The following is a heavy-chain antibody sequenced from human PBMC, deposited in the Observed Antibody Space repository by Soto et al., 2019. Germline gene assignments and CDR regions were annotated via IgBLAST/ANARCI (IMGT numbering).Heavy chain of an antibody. Sequence: SETLSLTCTVSDASISSFYWSWIRQPAGKGLEWIGRIYSSGSTNYNPSLKSRVTMSVDTSKNQFSLKLSSVTAADTAVYYCARTWVQLWSYYFDSWGQGTLVTVSS. CDR1: DASISSFY. CDR2: IYSSGST. V-gene: IGHV4-4*07. D-gene: IGHD1-1*01. J-gene: IGHJ4*02. CDR3: ARTWVQLWSYYFDS.